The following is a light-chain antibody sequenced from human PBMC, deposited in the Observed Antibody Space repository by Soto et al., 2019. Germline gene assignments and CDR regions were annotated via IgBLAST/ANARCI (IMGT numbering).Light chain of an antibody. V-gene: IGKV1-33*01. CDR2: DAS. CDR3: PQYENPTIP. J-gene: IGKJ5*01. CDR1: QDMSNY. Sequence: DIYITQSPSSLSASVGDRFTITCQASQDMSNYLNWYQQKPGKAPKILIYDASILDTGVPSKFSGSGSGTDCTFTISSLQPEDIATDYCPQYENPTIPFGQGTRLEIK.